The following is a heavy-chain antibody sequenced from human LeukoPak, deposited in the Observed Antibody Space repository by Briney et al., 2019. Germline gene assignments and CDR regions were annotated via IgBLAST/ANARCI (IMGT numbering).Heavy chain of an antibody. CDR2: IYTSGST. J-gene: IGHJ4*02. CDR3: AREGDYYFDY. D-gene: IGHD2-21*02. V-gene: IGHV4-4*07. Sequence: PSETLSLTCTVLRGSISSYHWNWIRQPAGKGLEWIGRIYTSGSTTCNPSLKSRVTISVDKSKNQFSLKLRSVTAADTAVYYCAREGDYYFDYWGQGTLVTVSS. CDR1: RGSISSYH.